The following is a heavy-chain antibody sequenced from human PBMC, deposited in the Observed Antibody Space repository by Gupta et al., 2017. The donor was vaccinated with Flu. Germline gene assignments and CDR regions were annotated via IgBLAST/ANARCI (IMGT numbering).Heavy chain of an antibody. V-gene: IGHV3-7*01. CDR3: AALGATLDF. J-gene: IGHJ4*02. CDR2: MKPDGGER. CDR1: GFTFSSYW. Sequence: EVQLVESGGDVVQPGGSLRLSCVASGFTFSSYWISWVRQAPGKGLEWVANMKPDGGERYYVASVKGRFTISRDNAKNSLYLQMNSLRAEDTAVYDGAALGATLDFWGRGTLVTVSS. D-gene: IGHD1-26*01.